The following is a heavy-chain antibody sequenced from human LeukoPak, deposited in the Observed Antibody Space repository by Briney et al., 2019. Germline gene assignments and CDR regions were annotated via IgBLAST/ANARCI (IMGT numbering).Heavy chain of an antibody. J-gene: IGHJ4*02. V-gene: IGHV3-30*02. CDR2: IRYDGSNK. D-gene: IGHD6-13*01. CDR3: AKPPAGKTQYSSSWYGHYFDY. Sequence: PGGSLRLSRAASGFTFSSYGMHWVRQAPGKGLEWVAFIRYDGSNKYYADSVKGRFTISRDNSKNTLYLQMNSLRAEDTAVYYCAKPPAGKTQYSSSWYGHYFDYWGQGTLVTVSS. CDR1: GFTFSSYG.